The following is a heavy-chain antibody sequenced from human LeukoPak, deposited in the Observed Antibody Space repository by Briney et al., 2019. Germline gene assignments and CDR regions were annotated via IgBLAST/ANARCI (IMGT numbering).Heavy chain of an antibody. J-gene: IGHJ5*02. CDR1: GDTFSSHT. D-gene: IGHD3-22*01. CDR3: ARDYYDSSGYDDWFDP. CDR2: INPNSGGT. Sequence: ASVKVSCKASGDTFSSHTIAWVRQAPGQGLEWMGWINPNSGGTNYAQKFQGRVTMTRDTSISTAYMELSRLRSDDTAVYYCARDYYDSSGYDDWFDPWGQGTLVTVSS. V-gene: IGHV1-2*02.